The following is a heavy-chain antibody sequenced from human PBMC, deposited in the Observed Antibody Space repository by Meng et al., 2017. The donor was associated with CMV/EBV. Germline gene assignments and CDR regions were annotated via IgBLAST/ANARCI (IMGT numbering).Heavy chain of an antibody. D-gene: IGHD6-19*01. CDR2: IYHSGST. CDR3: ARAVGGSGWYYFDY. CDR1: GGSISSSNW. V-gene: IGHV4-4*02. J-gene: IGHJ4*02. Sequence: SETLSLTCAVSGGSISSSNWWSWVRQPPGKGLEWIGEIYHSGSTNYNPSLKSRVTISVDKSENQFSLKLSSVTAADTAVYYCARAVGGSGWYYFDYWGQGTLVTVSS.